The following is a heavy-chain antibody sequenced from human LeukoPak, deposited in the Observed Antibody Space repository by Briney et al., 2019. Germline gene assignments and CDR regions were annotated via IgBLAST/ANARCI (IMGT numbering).Heavy chain of an antibody. CDR2: INPRDGST. V-gene: IGHV1-46*01. CDR1: GYTFTSYY. CDR3: AKGDIDY. Sequence: ASVKVSCKASGYTFTSYYMHWVRQAPGQGLEWMGAINPRDGSTTYAQNFQGRVTMTRDTSTSTVYMELSSLRSEDTAVYYCAKGDIDYWGQGTLVTVSS. D-gene: IGHD2-15*01. J-gene: IGHJ4*02.